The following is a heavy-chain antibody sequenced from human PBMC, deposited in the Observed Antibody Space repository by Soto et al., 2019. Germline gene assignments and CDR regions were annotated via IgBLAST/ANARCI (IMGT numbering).Heavy chain of an antibody. Sequence: QVQLKESGPGLLKPSETLSLTCTVSGASVSSASYYWAWLRQPPGRGLEWIGSVYFSGSTSYIPSHNSRVTLSVDTSKNYFSLHLASVTASDSAAYYCARINGDYGHNWFDPWGLGTLVIVSP. V-gene: IGHV4-61*01. D-gene: IGHD4-17*01. CDR1: GASVSSASYY. CDR2: VYFSGST. CDR3: ARINGDYGHNWFDP. J-gene: IGHJ5*02.